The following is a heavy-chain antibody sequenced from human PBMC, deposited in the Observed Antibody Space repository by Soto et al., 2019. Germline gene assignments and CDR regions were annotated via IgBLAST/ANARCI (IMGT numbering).Heavy chain of an antibody. V-gene: IGHV1-18*01. CDR2: ISAYNGYT. CDR3: ARGLLRGKGGMDV. J-gene: IGHJ6*02. CDR1: GYTISSYG. Sequence: QVQLVQSGAEVKKPGASVMVSCETSGYTISSYGISWVRQAPGQGPDWMGWISAYNGYTDYAQKFQGRVTVTTDASTSTAYMELRSLRSDDTAVYYCARGLLRGKGGMDVWGQGTTVTVSS. D-gene: IGHD3-16*01.